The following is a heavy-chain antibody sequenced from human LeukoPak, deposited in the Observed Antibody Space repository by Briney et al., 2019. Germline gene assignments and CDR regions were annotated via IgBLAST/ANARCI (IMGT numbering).Heavy chain of an antibody. CDR1: EFTFSSYG. Sequence: PGRSLRLSCAASEFTFSSYGMHWVRQAPGKGLEWVAVIWYDGSNKYYADSVKGRFTISRDNSKNTVYQQMNSLRVEDTAVYYCARDQRPGWGEYFQHWGQGTLVTVSS. CDR2: IWYDGSNK. J-gene: IGHJ1*01. V-gene: IGHV3-33*01. D-gene: IGHD3-16*01. CDR3: ARDQRPGWGEYFQH.